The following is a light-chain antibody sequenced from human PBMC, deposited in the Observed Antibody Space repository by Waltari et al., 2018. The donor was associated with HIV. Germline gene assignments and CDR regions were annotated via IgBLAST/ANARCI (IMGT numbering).Light chain of an antibody. Sequence: DIVMIQSPLSLPVTPGEPASISCRYSQSLLHSDGNNYLEWYVQKPGQSPQLLIHLGSNRASGVPDRFSGSGSGTHFILKISKVEAEDVGIFFCMQSLQTPTFGQGTRLDI. CDR2: LGS. J-gene: IGKJ5*01. CDR1: QSLLHSDGNNY. V-gene: IGKV2-28*01. CDR3: MQSLQTPT.